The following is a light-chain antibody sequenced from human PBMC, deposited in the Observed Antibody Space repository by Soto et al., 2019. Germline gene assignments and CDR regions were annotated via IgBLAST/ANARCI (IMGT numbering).Light chain of an antibody. J-gene: IGLJ3*02. CDR2: KTY. CDR1: SSNIGSNF. V-gene: IGLV1-47*01. Sequence: QSVLPQPPSASGTPGQRVTSSCSGSSSNIGSNFVYWYQQLPGTAPKLLIFKTYQRPPGVPDRFSGSKSGTSASLAISGLRTEDEADYYCAAWDDSLRWVFGGGTKLTVL. CDR3: AAWDDSLRWV.